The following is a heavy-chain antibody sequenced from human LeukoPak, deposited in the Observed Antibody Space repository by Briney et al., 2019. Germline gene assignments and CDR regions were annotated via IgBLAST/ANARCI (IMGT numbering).Heavy chain of an antibody. Sequence: SGTLSLTCTVSGGPISSSSYSWGWIRPPPGKGLGWVGGIYFSGGTSYNPSLKSRGTISVDTSKNQFSLKLSSVTAAGPAVYYCARWPREKNRITVTNYYSYMDVWGRGPTVTVSS. J-gene: IGHJ6*03. CDR2: IYFSGGT. CDR3: ARWPREKNRITVTNYYSYMDV. V-gene: IGHV4-39*07. D-gene: IGHD4-11*01. CDR1: GGPISSSSYS.